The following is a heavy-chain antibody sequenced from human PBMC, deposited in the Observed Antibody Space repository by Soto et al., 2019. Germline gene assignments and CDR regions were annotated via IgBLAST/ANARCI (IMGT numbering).Heavy chain of an antibody. V-gene: IGHV1-69*13. CDR3: ATCYYYDSSGLPY. CDR2: IIPIFGTA. D-gene: IGHD3-22*01. J-gene: IGHJ4*02. Sequence: SVKVSCKASGGTFSSYAISWVRQAPGQGLEWMGGIIPIFGTANYTQKSQGRVTITADESTSTAYMELSSLRSEDTAVYYCATCYYYDSSGLPYWGQGTLVTVSS. CDR1: GGTFSSYA.